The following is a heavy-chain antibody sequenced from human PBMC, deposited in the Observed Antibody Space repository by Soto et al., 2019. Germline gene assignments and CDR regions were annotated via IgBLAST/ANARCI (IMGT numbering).Heavy chain of an antibody. D-gene: IGHD3-10*01. Sequence: QVQLQESGPGLVKPSQTLSLTCTVSGDSISRNGYFWTWIHQHPGKGLEWIGYIYYSESSYYNPSLKSRVIISVDTSKNHFSLNLTAVTAADTAVYYCARGTMLRGPGYYYAMDVWGQGTTVTVSS. J-gene: IGHJ6*02. CDR2: IYYSESS. CDR3: ARGTMLRGPGYYYAMDV. V-gene: IGHV4-31*03. CDR1: GDSISRNGYF.